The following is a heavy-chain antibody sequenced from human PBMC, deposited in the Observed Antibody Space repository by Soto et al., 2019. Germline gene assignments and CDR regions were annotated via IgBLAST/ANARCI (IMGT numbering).Heavy chain of an antibody. CDR2: IYHSGST. CDR3: AGAGGGGYCSGGICYSRAFYI. J-gene: IGHJ3*02. V-gene: IGHV4-38-2*01. D-gene: IGHD2-15*01. Sequence: PSETLSLTCAVSGYSISGGYYWGWNRQPPGKGRGWIGSIYHSGSTYYNPSLKSRVTISVDTSKNQFSLKLSSVTAADTAVDYCAGAGGGGYCSGGICYSRAFYIWGQGTMVTVS. CDR1: GYSISGGYY.